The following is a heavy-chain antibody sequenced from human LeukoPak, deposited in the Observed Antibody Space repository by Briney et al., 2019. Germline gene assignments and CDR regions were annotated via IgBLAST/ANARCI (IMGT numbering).Heavy chain of an antibody. CDR1: GFTLDDYG. CDR2: INWNGGST. CDR3: ARDDYSGTYSFDY. J-gene: IGHJ4*02. V-gene: IGHV3-20*04. D-gene: IGHD1-26*01. Sequence: TGGSLRLSCAASGFTLDDYGMSWVRQAPGKGLEWVSGINWNGGSTGYADSVKGRFTISRDNAKNSMYLQMNSLRAEDAAVYFCARDDYSGTYSFDYWGQGTLVTVSS.